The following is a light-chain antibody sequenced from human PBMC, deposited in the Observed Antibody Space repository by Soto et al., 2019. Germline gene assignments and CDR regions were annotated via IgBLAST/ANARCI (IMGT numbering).Light chain of an antibody. CDR2: EVS. CDR3: SSYTSTSTLV. J-gene: IGLJ2*01. V-gene: IGLV2-14*01. CDR1: SSDIGRYNY. Sequence: QSALTQPASVSGSPGQSITISCTGTSSDIGRYNYVSWYQHHPGKAPNLLIFEVSDRPSGVSNRFSGSKSGNTASLTISGLQAEDEADYFCSSYTSTSTLVFGGGTQLTVL.